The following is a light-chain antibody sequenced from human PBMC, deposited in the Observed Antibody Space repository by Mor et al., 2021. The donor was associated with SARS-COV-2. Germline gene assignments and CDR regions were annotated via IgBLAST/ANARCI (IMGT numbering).Light chain of an antibody. CDR2: AAS. Sequence: RPGQAPRLIIYAASARATGIPARFSSRRSGTEFTLTIDSLQSEDVAVYFCHQYHDWPGAFGGGTRVDIK. V-gene: IGKV3-15*01. J-gene: IGKJ4*02. CDR3: HQYHDWPGA.